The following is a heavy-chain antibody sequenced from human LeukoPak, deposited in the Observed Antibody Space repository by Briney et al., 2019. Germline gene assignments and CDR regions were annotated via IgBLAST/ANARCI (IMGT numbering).Heavy chain of an antibody. CDR3: ARGKLGSGWYEDLFDY. Sequence: PGGSLRLSCAASGFTFSSYSMNWVRQAPGKGLEWVSSISSSSSYIYYADSVKGRFTISRDSAKNSLFLQMDSLRAEDTAVYYCARGKLGSGWYEDLFDYWGQGTLVTVSS. CDR1: GFTFSSYS. CDR2: ISSSSSYI. V-gene: IGHV3-21*01. D-gene: IGHD6-19*01. J-gene: IGHJ4*02.